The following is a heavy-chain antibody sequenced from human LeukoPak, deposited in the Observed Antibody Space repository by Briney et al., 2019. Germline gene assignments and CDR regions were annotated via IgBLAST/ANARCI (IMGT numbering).Heavy chain of an antibody. V-gene: IGHV3-30*03. J-gene: IGHJ4*02. CDR2: ISYDGSNK. D-gene: IGHD2-8*01. CDR1: GFTFSRYG. CDR3: ARESPEWRYFDY. Sequence: PGGSLRLSCAASGFTFSRYGMHWVRQAPGKGLEWVAVISYDGSNKYYADSVKGRFTISRDNSKNTLYLQMNSLRAEDTAVYYCARESPEWRYFDYWGQGTLVTVSS.